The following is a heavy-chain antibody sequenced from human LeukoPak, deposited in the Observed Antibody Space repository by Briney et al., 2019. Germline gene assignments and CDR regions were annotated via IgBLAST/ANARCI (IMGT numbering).Heavy chain of an antibody. CDR1: GGTFSSYA. J-gene: IGHJ3*02. D-gene: IGHD1-26*01. Sequence: ASVKVSCKASGGTFSSYAISWVRQAPGQGLEWMGWISAYNGNTNYAQKLQGRVTMTTDTSTSTAYMELRSLRSDDTAVYYCARIPPTLVDAFDIWGQGTMVTVSS. V-gene: IGHV1-18*01. CDR2: ISAYNGNT. CDR3: ARIPPTLVDAFDI.